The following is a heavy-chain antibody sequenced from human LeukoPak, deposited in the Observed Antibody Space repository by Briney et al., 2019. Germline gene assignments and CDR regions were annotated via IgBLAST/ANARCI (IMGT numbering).Heavy chain of an antibody. J-gene: IGHJ4*02. CDR1: GFTFSNYW. Sequence: GGSLRLSCAASGFTFSNYWMSWVRQAPGKGLEWVANIKQDGSEKYYGDSLKGRFTISRDNAKNSLYLQMNSLRVEDTAVYYCARAGRVDYWGQGTLVTVSS. CDR3: ARAGRVDY. D-gene: IGHD1-26*01. CDR2: IKQDGSEK. V-gene: IGHV3-7*05.